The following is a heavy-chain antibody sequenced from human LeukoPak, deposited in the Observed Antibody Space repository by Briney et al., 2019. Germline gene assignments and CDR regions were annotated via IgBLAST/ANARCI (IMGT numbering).Heavy chain of an antibody. V-gene: IGHV1-2*02. CDR1: GYTFTGYY. CDR3: ARDYDFWSGYLFFDY. Sequence: ASVKVSCKASGYTFTGYYMHWVRHAPGQGLEWMGWINPNSGGTNYAQKFQGRVTMTRDTSISTAYMELSRLRSDDTAVYYCARDYDFWSGYLFFDYWGQGTLVTVSS. CDR2: INPNSGGT. J-gene: IGHJ4*02. D-gene: IGHD3-3*01.